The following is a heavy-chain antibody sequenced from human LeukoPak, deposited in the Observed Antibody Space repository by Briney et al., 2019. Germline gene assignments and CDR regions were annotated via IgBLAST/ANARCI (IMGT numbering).Heavy chain of an antibody. Sequence: GGPLSLSCAASGFTFDGYAMHWVRKAPGKGLEWVSLISWDGGSTYYADSVKGRFTISRDNSKNSLYLQMNSLRAEDTALYYCAKDSRGVVPAAIDYWGQGTLVTVSS. J-gene: IGHJ4*02. D-gene: IGHD2-2*02. V-gene: IGHV3-43D*04. CDR3: AKDSRGVVPAAIDY. CDR1: GFTFDGYA. CDR2: ISWDGGST.